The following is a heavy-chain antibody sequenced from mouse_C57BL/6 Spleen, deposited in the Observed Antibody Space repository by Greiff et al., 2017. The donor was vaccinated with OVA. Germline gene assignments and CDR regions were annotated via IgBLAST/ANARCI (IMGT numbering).Heavy chain of an antibody. Sequence: EVKLVESGGDLVKPGGSLKLSCAASGFTFSSYGMSWVRQTPDKRLEWVATISSGGSYTYSPDSVKGRFTISRDNAKNTLYLQMSSLKSEDTAIYYCARRPRFAYWGQGTLVTVSA. CDR1: GFTFSSYG. CDR3: ARRPRFAY. CDR2: ISSGGSYT. V-gene: IGHV5-6*02. J-gene: IGHJ3*01.